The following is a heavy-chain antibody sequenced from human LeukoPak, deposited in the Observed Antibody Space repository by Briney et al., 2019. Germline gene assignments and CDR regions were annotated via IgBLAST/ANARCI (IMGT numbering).Heavy chain of an antibody. Sequence: ASVKVSCKVSGYTLTELSMHWVRQAPGKGLEWMGGFDPEDGETIYAHKFRGRVTMTQDTSTDTAYMDLSSLRSEDTAVYYCATDRVRSYGKNFDYWGQGTLVTVSS. D-gene: IGHD1-26*01. J-gene: IGHJ4*02. CDR2: FDPEDGET. CDR1: GYTLTELS. CDR3: ATDRVRSYGKNFDY. V-gene: IGHV1-24*01.